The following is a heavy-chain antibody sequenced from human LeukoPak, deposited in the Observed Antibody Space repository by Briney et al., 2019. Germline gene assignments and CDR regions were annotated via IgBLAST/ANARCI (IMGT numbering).Heavy chain of an antibody. CDR3: AKESEGGLDWFDP. D-gene: IGHD3/OR15-3a*01. CDR2: ISSSGSTI. CDR1: GFTFSDYY. V-gene: IGHV3-11*01. Sequence: PGGSLRLSCAASGFTFSDYYMSWIRQAPGKGLEWVSYISSSGSTIYYADSVKGRFTISRDNSKNTLYLQMNSLRAEDTAVYYCAKESEGGLDWFDPWGQGTLVTVSS. J-gene: IGHJ5*02.